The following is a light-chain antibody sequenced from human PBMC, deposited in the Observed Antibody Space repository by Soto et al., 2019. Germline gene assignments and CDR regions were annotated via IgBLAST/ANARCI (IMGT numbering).Light chain of an antibody. CDR3: AAWDDSRYGVV. V-gene: IGLV1-44*01. CDR2: RSD. J-gene: IGLJ2*01. CDR1: SSNIGSNH. Sequence: QSVLTQSPSASGTPGQRVIIACAGSSSNIGSNHVNWYRHLPGAAPKLLIFRSDQPPSGVPDRFSGSKSGTTGSLAISGLQSGDEADYYCAAWDDSRYGVVFGGGTKLTVL.